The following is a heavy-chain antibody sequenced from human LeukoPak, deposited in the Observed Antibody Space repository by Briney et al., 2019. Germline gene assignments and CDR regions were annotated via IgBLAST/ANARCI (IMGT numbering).Heavy chain of an antibody. CDR1: GYTFTGYY. V-gene: IGHV1-2*02. D-gene: IGHD6-13*01. CDR3: ARVVAAAGTNWFDP. CDR2: INPNGGGT. Sequence: ASVKVSCKASGYTFTGYYMHWVRQAPGQGLKWMGWINPNGGGTNYAQKFQGRVTMTRDTSISTAYMELSRLRSDDTAVYYCARVVAAAGTNWFDPWGQGTLVTVSS. J-gene: IGHJ5*02.